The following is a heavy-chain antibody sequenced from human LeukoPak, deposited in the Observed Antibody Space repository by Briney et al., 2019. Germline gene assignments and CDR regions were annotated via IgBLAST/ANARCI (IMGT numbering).Heavy chain of an antibody. CDR3: AREWPHDIAANAFDI. CDR1: GYTFTSYY. CDR2: INPSGGST. Sequence: ASVKVSCKASGYTFTSYYMHWMRQAPGQGLEWMGMINPSGGSTSYAQKFQGRVTMTRDTSTSTVYMELSSLRSEDTAVYYCAREWPHDIAANAFDIWGQGTMVTVSS. D-gene: IGHD6-6*01. V-gene: IGHV1-46*01. J-gene: IGHJ3*02.